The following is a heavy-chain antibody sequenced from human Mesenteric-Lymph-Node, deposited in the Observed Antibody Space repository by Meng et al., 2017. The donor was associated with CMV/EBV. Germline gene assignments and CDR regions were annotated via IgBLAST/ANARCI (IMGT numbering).Heavy chain of an antibody. D-gene: IGHD6-6*01. CDR2: ISHAGTT. Sequence: LTCGVYGWSLIGCFWSCIRQPPGKGLEWIGEISHAGTTTYNPSLKSRVTLSLAMSKNQFSLNLSSVTAADTAVYYCARVSSVSSSSLWGQGTLVTVSS. J-gene: IGHJ4*02. CDR3: ARVSSVSSSSL. V-gene: IGHV4-34*01. CDR1: GWSLIGCF.